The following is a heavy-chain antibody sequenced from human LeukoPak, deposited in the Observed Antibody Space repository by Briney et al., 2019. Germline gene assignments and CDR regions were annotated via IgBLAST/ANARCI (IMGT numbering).Heavy chain of an antibody. J-gene: IGHJ4*02. CDR2: FDPEDGET. V-gene: IGHV1-24*01. CDR3: ATSFRLRGRIDY. Sequence: ASVKVSCKVSGYTLTELSMHWVRQAPGKGLEWMGGFDPEDGETIYAQKFQGRVTMTEDTSTDTAYMELSRLRSEDTAVYYCATSFRLRGRIDYWGQGTLVTVSS. CDR1: GYTLTELS. D-gene: IGHD5-12*01.